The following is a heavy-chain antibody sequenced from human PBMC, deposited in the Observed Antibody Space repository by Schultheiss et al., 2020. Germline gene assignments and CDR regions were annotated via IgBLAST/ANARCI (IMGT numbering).Heavy chain of an antibody. CDR2: TRNKANSYTT. Sequence: WGSLRLSCAASGFTFSDYYMDWVRQAPGKGLEWVGRTRNKANSYTTKYAAYVNGRFTISRDDSKNSLYLQMNSLKTEDTAVYYCAREGGGYCSSTSCYYYYYYMDVWGKGTMVTVSS. V-gene: IGHV3-72*01. J-gene: IGHJ6*03. CDR1: GFTFSDYY. CDR3: AREGGGYCSSTSCYYYYYYMDV. D-gene: IGHD2-2*01.